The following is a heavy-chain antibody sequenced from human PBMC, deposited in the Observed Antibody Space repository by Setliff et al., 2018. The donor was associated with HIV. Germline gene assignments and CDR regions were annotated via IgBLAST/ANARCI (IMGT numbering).Heavy chain of an antibody. D-gene: IGHD7-27*01. CDR2: ISYDGSNK. CDR1: GFTFSSYA. CDR3: AKPSPTNWGVVGDY. J-gene: IGHJ4*02. Sequence: QTGGSLRLSCAASGFTFSSYAMHWVRQAPGKGLEWVAVISYDGSNKYYADSVMGRFSISRDDSENTLFLQMDSLRAEDTAVYYCAKPSPTNWGVVGDYWGQGTLVTVSS. V-gene: IGHV3-30*07.